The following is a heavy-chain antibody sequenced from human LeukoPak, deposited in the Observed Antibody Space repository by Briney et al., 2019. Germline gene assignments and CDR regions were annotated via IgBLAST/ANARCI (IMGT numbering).Heavy chain of an antibody. Sequence: GGSLRLSCAASGFTFSSYGMHWVRQAPGKGLEWVAVIWYDGSNKYYADSVKGRFTISRDNSKNTLYLQMNSLRAEDTAVYYCARSVVYSSFDCWGQGTLVTVSS. D-gene: IGHD1-14*01. V-gene: IGHV3-33*01. CDR1: GFTFSSYG. CDR3: ARSVVYSSFDC. CDR2: IWYDGSNK. J-gene: IGHJ4*02.